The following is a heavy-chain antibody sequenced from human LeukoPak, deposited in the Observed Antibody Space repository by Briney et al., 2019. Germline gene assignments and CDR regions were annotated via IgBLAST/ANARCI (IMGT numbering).Heavy chain of an antibody. Sequence: PSETLSLTCTVSGGSISSYYWSWIRQPPGKGLEWIGYIYYSGSTNYNPSLRSRVTISVDTSKNQFSLKLSSVTAADTAVYYCARGNYYYYYMDVWGKGTTVTISS. CDR3: ARGNYYYYYMDV. D-gene: IGHD6-13*01. J-gene: IGHJ6*03. CDR2: IYYSGST. CDR1: GGSISSYY. V-gene: IGHV4-59*01.